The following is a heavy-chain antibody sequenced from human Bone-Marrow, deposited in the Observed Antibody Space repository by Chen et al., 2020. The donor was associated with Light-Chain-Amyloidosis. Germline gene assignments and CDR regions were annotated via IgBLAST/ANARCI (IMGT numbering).Heavy chain of an antibody. CDR2: IYPDDSVA. Sequence: EVQLEQSGPEVKKPGESLKISCKGSGYTFPNYWIGWVRQMPGKGLEWMGVIYPDDSVARYSPSFEGQVTISADKSITTAYLQLRSLKASDTAMYYCAILRDGYNFDYWGPGTLVTVSS. CDR1: GYTFPNYW. V-gene: IGHV5-51*01. J-gene: IGHJ4*02. D-gene: IGHD5-12*01. CDR3: AILRDGYNFDY.